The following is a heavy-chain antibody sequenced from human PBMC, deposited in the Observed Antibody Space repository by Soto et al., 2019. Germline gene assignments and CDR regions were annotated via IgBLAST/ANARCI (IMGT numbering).Heavy chain of an antibody. CDR1: GFSLSTSGVG. D-gene: IGHD3-9*01. CDR3: ARVADILTGYYTTDYFDY. V-gene: IGHV2-5*02. Sequence: SGPTLVKPTQTLTLTCTFSGFSLSTSGVGVGWIRQPPGKALEWLALIYWDDDKRYSPSLKSRLTITKDTSKNQVVLTMTNMDPVDTATYYCARVADILTGYYTTDYFDYWGQGTLVTVSS. CDR2: IYWDDDK. J-gene: IGHJ4*02.